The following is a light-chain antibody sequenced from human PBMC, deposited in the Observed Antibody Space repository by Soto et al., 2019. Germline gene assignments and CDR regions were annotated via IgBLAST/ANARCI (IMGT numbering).Light chain of an antibody. J-gene: IGLJ2*01. V-gene: IGLV2-8*01. CDR2: EIT. CDR3: SSYSGNNIV. CDR1: SNDLGGFFY. Sequence: QSALTQPPSASGSPGQAVTISCSGTSNDLGGFFYVSWYQQHPGKAPKLIIFEITKRPAGVPDRFSGSKSGNSASLTVSGLQPDDEAEYYCSSYSGNNIVFGGGTKLTVL.